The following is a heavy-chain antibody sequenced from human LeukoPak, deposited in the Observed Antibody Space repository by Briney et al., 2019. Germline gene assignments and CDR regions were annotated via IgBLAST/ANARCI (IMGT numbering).Heavy chain of an antibody. CDR1: GFTFNNFG. CDR2: ISGSGGST. V-gene: IGHV3-23*01. CDR3: AKDPSTGDAFDI. D-gene: IGHD3-9*01. Sequence: GGSLRLSCAAAGFTFNNFGMSWVRQAPGKGLEWVSAISGSGGSTYYADSVKGRFTISRDNSKNTLYLQMNSLRAEDTAVYYCAKDPSTGDAFDIWGQGTMVTVSS. J-gene: IGHJ3*02.